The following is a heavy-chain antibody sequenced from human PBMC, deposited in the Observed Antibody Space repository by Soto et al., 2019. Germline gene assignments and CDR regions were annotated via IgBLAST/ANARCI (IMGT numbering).Heavy chain of an antibody. CDR3: ARGYSSSWYGSNYYGMDV. Sequence: QVQLVQSGAAVQKPGASVKVSCKASGYTFTSYDINWVRQATGQGLEWMGWMNPNSGDTEYAQKFQGRVTMTRETSISTAYMDLSSLRSDDTAVYYCARGYSSSWYGSNYYGMDVWGQGTTVTVSS. CDR2: MNPNSGDT. CDR1: GYTFTSYD. D-gene: IGHD6-13*01. J-gene: IGHJ6*02. V-gene: IGHV1-8*01.